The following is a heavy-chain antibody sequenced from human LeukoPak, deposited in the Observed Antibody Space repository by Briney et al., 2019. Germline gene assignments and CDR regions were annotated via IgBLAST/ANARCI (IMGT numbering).Heavy chain of an antibody. CDR3: ARGYWFYFDY. J-gene: IGHJ4*02. CDR2: IYATGNT. D-gene: IGHD2-8*02. Sequence: SETLSLTCTVSGASISRGSHYWSWIRQPAGKGLEWIGRIYATGNTNYSPSLWRRVTISVDTSKNQFSLRLSSVTAADTAVYYCARGYWFYFDYWGQGTLVTVSS. CDR1: GASISRGSHY. V-gene: IGHV4-61*02.